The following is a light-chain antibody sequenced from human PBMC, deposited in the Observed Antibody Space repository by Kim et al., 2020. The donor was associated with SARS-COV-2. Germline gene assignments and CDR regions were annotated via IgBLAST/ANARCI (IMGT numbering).Light chain of an antibody. CDR1: QSVSSN. Sequence: VSPGERATLSCRASQSVSSNVAWYQQKPGQAPRLLIYGASTRATGIPARFSGSGSGTEFTLTISSLQSEDFAVDYCQQYNNWAITFGQGTRLEIK. V-gene: IGKV3-15*01. CDR3: QQYNNWAIT. CDR2: GAS. J-gene: IGKJ5*01.